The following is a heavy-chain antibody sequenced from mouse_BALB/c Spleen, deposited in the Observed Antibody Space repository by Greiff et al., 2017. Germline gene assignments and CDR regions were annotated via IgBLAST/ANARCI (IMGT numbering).Heavy chain of an antibody. Sequence: EVKVVESGGGLVQPGGSRKLSCAASGFTFSSFGMHWVRQAPEKGLEWVAYISSGSSTIYYADTVKGRFTISRDNPKNTLFLQMTSLRSEDTAMYYCARSNYAAYWGQGTLVTVSA. V-gene: IGHV5-17*02. CDR2: ISSGSSTI. D-gene: IGHD2-5*01. CDR3: ARSNYAAY. CDR1: GFTFSSFG. J-gene: IGHJ3*01.